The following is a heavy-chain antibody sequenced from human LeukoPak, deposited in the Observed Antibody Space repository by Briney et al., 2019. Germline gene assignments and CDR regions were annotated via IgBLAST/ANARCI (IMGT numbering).Heavy chain of an antibody. J-gene: IGHJ5*02. CDR2: INHSGST. D-gene: IGHD3-3*01. CDR3: AGTINYDFWSGYYTNWFDP. CDR1: GGSFSGYY. V-gene: IGHV4-34*01. Sequence: PSETLSLTCAVYGGSFSGYYWSWIRQPPGKGLEWIGEINHSGSTNYNPSLKSRVTISVDTSKNQFSLKLSSVTAADTAVYYCAGTINYDFWSGYYTNWFDPWGQGTLVTVSS.